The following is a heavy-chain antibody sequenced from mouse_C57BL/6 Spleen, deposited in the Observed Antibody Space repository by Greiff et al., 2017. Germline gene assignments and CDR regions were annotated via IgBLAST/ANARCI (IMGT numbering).Heavy chain of an antibody. D-gene: IGHD2-3*01. CDR3: ARYAVTTIYYYAMDY. CDR1: GYTFTDYY. J-gene: IGHJ4*01. V-gene: IGHV1-26*01. Sequence: EVQLQQSGPELVKPGASVKISCKASGYTFTDYYMNWVKQSHGKSLEWIGDINPNNGGTSYNQKFKGKATLTVDKSSSTAYMELRSLTSEDSAVYYCARYAVTTIYYYAMDYWGQGTSVTVSS. CDR2: INPNNGGT.